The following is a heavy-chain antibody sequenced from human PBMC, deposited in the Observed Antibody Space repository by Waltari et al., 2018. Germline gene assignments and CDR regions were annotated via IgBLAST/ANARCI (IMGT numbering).Heavy chain of an antibody. CDR3: ARDRLGERFLEWFEGDYYYMDV. D-gene: IGHD3-3*01. J-gene: IGHJ6*03. V-gene: IGHV3-21*01. CDR1: GFTFSSYS. CDR2: VSGGSTYI. Sequence: EVQLVESGGGLVKPGGSLRLSCAASGFTFSSYSMNWVRQAPGMGLEWVSSVSGGSTYIYYAADVKGRFAISRENAKNSLYLQMNSLRAEDTAVYYCARDRLGERFLEWFEGDYYYMDVWGKGTTVTVSS.